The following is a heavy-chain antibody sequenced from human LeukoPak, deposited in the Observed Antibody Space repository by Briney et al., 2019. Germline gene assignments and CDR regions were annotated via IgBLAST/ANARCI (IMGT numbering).Heavy chain of an antibody. J-gene: IGHJ5*02. CDR1: GGSISSYY. Sequence: PSETLSLTCTVSGGSISSYYWGWIRQPPGKGLEWIGSIYHSGSTYYNPSLKSRVTISVDTSKNQFSLKLSSVTAADTAVYYCARDYRMVRGVIILDNWFDPWGQGTLVTVSS. D-gene: IGHD3-10*01. CDR2: IYHSGST. CDR3: ARDYRMVRGVIILDNWFDP. V-gene: IGHV4-38-2*02.